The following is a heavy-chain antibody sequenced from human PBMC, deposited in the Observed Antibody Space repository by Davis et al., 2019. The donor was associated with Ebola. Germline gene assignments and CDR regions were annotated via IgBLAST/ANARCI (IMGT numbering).Heavy chain of an antibody. CDR3: AREQSSSFDY. J-gene: IGHJ4*02. CDR2: IYYSGST. CDR1: GGSISSHY. V-gene: IGHV4-59*11. Sequence: PSETLSLTCTVSGGSISSHYWNWIRQPPGKGLEWIGYIYYSGSTNYNPSLKSRVTISVDTSKNQLSLKLSSVTAADTAVYYCAREQSSSFDYWGQGTLVTVSS. D-gene: IGHD6-13*01.